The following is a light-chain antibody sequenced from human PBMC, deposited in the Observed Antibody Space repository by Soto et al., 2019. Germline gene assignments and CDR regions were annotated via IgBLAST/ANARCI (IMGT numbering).Light chain of an antibody. CDR2: DDT. J-gene: IGLJ2*01. V-gene: IGLV2-8*01. CDR1: SSDVGGYNF. Sequence: QSVLTQPPSASGSPGQSVTISCTGTSSDVGGYNFVSWYQQHPGKAPKLMIYDDTERPSGVPDRFSGSKSGNTASLTVSGLQGEDEADYYCTSYASSNIPVLFGGGTKLTVL. CDR3: TSYASSNIPVL.